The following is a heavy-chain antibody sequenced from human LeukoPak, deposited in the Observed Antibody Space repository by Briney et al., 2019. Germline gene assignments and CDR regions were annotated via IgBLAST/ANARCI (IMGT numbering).Heavy chain of an antibody. CDR3: ARVVDDYSNYANERRVQN. CDR1: GGSISSYY. D-gene: IGHD4-11*01. V-gene: IGHV4-59*01. Sequence: SETLSLTCTVSGGSISSYYWSWIRQPPGKGLEWIGYIYYSGSTNYNPSLKSRVTISVDTSKNQFSLKLSSVTAADTAVYYCARVVDDYSNYANERRVQNWGQGTLVTVSS. CDR2: IYYSGST. J-gene: IGHJ4*02.